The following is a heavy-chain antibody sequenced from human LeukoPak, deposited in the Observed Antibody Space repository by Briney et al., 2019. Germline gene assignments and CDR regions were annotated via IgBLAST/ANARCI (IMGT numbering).Heavy chain of an antibody. Sequence: GGSLRLSCAASGFTFSSYGMHWVRQAPGKGLKWVAVISYDGSNKYYADSVKGRFTISRDNSKNTLYLQMNSLRAEDTAVYYCAKDSTTVTTSMGEAFDIWGQGTMVTVSS. CDR1: GFTFSSYG. D-gene: IGHD4-17*01. CDR3: AKDSTTVTTSMGEAFDI. V-gene: IGHV3-30*18. J-gene: IGHJ3*02. CDR2: ISYDGSNK.